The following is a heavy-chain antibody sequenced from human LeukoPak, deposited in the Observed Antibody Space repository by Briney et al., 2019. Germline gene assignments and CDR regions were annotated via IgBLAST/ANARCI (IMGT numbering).Heavy chain of an antibody. D-gene: IGHD2-21*02. CDR1: GFTVSSNY. Sequence: GGSLRLSCAASGFTVSSNYMSWVRQAPGKGLEWVSVIYSGGSTYYADSVKGRFTISRDNSKNTLYLQMNSLRAEDTAVYYCARDCDGDCYGFDYWGQGTLVTVSS. CDR3: ARDCDGDCYGFDY. V-gene: IGHV3-53*01. J-gene: IGHJ4*02. CDR2: IYSGGST.